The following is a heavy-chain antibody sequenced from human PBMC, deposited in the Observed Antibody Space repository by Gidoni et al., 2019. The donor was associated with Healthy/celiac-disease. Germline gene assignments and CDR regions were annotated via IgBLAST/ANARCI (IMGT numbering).Heavy chain of an antibody. CDR3: ARVVITHFDY. Sequence: YNPSLKSRVTISVDTSKNQFSLKLSSVTAADTAVYYCARVVITHFDYWGQGTLVTVSS. J-gene: IGHJ4*02. V-gene: IGHV4-30-2*04. D-gene: IGHD3-22*01.